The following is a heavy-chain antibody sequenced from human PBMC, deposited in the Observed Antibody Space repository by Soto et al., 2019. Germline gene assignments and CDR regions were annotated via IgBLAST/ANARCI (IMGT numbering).Heavy chain of an antibody. CDR1: GYTFTSHA. J-gene: IGHJ4*02. D-gene: IGHD3-22*01. V-gene: IGHV1-3*01. CDR3: ARSSGFYYVDY. CDR2: INAGNGHT. Sequence: ASVKVSCKASGYTFTSHAMHWVRQAPGQRLEWMGWINAGNGHTKYSQKFQGRVTITRDTSASTAYMELTSLRSEDTAVYYCARSSGFYYVDYWGQGTLVTVPQ.